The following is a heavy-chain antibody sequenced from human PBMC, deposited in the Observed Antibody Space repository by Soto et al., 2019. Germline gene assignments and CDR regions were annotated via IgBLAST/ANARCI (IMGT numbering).Heavy chain of an antibody. D-gene: IGHD4-17*01. CDR3: AKDLQSYGDYDYYCYGMDV. J-gene: IGHJ6*02. Sequence: QVQLVESGGGEVQPGRSLTISCAASGFTFSTYGMHWVRQTPGKGLEWVAVISYDGTNNFYSDSVEGRFTISRDNFKNSLTLQMNSLRADDTAVYSCAKDLQSYGDYDYYCYGMDVWGLGTRVTVSS. CDR2: ISYDGTNN. CDR1: GFTFSTYG. V-gene: IGHV3-30*18.